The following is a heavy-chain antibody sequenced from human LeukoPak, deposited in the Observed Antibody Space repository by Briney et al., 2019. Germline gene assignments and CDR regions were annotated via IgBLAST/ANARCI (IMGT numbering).Heavy chain of an antibody. Sequence: SETLSLTCTVSGGSISSYYWSWIRQPPGKGLEWIGYIYYSGSTNYNPSLKSRVTISVDTSKNQFSLKLSSVTAADTALYYCARDLGGYYGSGSYYTYYYYYYGMAVWGQGTTVTVSS. D-gene: IGHD3-10*01. CDR2: IYYSGST. V-gene: IGHV4-59*01. J-gene: IGHJ6*02. CDR1: GGSISSYY. CDR3: ARDLGGYYGSGSYYTYYYYYYGMAV.